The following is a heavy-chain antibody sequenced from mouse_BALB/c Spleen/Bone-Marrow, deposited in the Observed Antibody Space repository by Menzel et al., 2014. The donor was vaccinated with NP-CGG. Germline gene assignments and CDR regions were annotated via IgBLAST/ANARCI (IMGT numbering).Heavy chain of an antibody. D-gene: IGHD4-1*01. CDR1: GLTFNTYA. CDR3: VRDWDFDY. CDR2: IRSKSHNYAT. Sequence: EVMLVESGGGLGQPKGSLKVSCAASGLTFNTYAMNWVRQAPGKGLEWVARIRSKSHNYATFYADSVKDRFTISRDDSQTMLYLQMNNVKTEDTAMYYCVRDWDFDYWGQGTTLTVSS. J-gene: IGHJ2*01. V-gene: IGHV10-1*02.